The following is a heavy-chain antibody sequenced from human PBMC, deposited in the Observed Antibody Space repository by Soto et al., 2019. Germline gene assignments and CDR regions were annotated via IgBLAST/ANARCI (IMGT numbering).Heavy chain of an antibody. D-gene: IGHD3-10*01. J-gene: IGHJ4*02. CDR3: ANDPRVHYYDSGSSSY. Sequence: EVQLLESGGGLVQPGGSLRLSCAASGFTFSNYAMSWVRQAPGKGLEWVSAISGSGGSTYYADSVKVRFTISRDNSNNTLYLQMNSLRAEDTAVYYCANDPRVHYYDSGSSSYWGQGTLVTVSS. V-gene: IGHV3-23*01. CDR1: GFTFSNYA. CDR2: ISGSGGST.